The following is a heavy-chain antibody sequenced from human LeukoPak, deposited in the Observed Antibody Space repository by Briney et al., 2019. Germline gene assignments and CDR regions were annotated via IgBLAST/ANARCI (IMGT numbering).Heavy chain of an antibody. V-gene: IGHV3-30*02. D-gene: IGHD3-22*01. CDR2: IWSNGINN. Sequence: GGSLRLSCAASGSTFSTYGMHWVRQAPGKGLEWVAVIWSNGINNYYADSVKGRFTISRDNSKNTLYLQMNSLRAEDTAVYYCATDYYDSSGYYFDAFDIWGQGTMVTVSS. J-gene: IGHJ3*02. CDR1: GSTFSTYG. CDR3: ATDYYDSSGYYFDAFDI.